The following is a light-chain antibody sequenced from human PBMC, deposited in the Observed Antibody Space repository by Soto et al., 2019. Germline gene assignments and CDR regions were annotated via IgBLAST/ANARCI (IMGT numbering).Light chain of an antibody. CDR3: QQYGSSPRT. CDR1: QSLLHINGYNY. V-gene: IGKV3-20*01. CDR2: GAS. Sequence: DIVVTQSPLSLPVTPGDPSSICCSSSQSLLHINGYNYLAWYQQKPGQAPSRLIYGASSRATDISDRFSGSGSGTDFTLTISRLEPDDFAVYYCQQYGSSPRTFGQGTKVDIK. J-gene: IGKJ1*01.